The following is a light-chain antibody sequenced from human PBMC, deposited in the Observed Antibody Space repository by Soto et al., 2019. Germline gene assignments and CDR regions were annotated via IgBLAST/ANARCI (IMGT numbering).Light chain of an antibody. Sequence: ETAMTQSPVTLSLSPGERATLSCRASQTVGDNVAWYRQKPGQPPSLLIYGASTRAPGVPARFSGSGSGTDFILTISRLPSEDFGFYYCQQYNNWPLGKFGQGTRVEI. CDR3: QQYNNWPLGK. CDR1: QTVGDN. V-gene: IGKV3-15*01. J-gene: IGKJ1*01. CDR2: GAS.